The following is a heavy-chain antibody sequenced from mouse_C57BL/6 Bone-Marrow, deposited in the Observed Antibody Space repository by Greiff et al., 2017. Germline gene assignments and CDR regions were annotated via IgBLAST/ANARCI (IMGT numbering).Heavy chain of an antibody. Sequence: QVQLQQSGAELARPGASLKLSCKASGYTFTSYGISWVKRRTGQGLEGIGEIYPRSGNTSYNEKFKGKATRTAYKSSSTAYIELRSLTSEDSAVYFCAITGPRFGDWGQGTLVTVS. CDR1: GYTFTSYG. CDR3: AITGPRFGD. CDR2: IYPRSGNT. J-gene: IGHJ3*01. D-gene: IGHD4-1*01. V-gene: IGHV1-81*01.